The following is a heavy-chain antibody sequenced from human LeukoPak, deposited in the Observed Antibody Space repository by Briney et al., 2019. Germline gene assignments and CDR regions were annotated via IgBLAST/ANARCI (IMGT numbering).Heavy chain of an antibody. J-gene: IGHJ4*02. V-gene: IGHV4-34*01. D-gene: IGHD1-26*01. CDR2: INHSGST. CDR3: AREMDSGSNDY. CDR1: GGSFSGYY. Sequence: SETLSLTCAVYGGSFSGYYWSWIRQPPGKGLEWIGEINHSGSTNYNPSLKSRVTISVDTSKNQFSLKLSSVTAADTAVYYCAREMDSGSNDYWGQGTLVTVSS.